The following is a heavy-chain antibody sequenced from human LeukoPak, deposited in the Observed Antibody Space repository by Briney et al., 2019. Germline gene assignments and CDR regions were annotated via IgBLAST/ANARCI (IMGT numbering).Heavy chain of an antibody. Sequence: GRSLRLSCAASGFTFSSYAMHWVRQAPGKGLEWVAVISYDGSNKYYADSVKGRFTISRDNSKNTLYLQMNSLRAEDTAVYYCAREFIVVVPAAAFDIWGQGTMVTVS. D-gene: IGHD2-2*01. CDR1: GFTFSSYA. J-gene: IGHJ3*02. CDR2: ISYDGSNK. CDR3: AREFIVVVPAAAFDI. V-gene: IGHV3-30-3*01.